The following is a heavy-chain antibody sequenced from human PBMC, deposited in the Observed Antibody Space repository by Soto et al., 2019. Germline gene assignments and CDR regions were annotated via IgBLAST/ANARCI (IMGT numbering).Heavy chain of an antibody. CDR2: IRSKTDGGTT. CDR3: TTDRASRPYSSGFKVGFDY. CDR1: GFTFSGSA. Sequence: EVQLVESGGGLVQPGGSLKLSCAASGFTFSGSAMHWVRQASGKGLEWVGRIRSKTDGGTTDYAAPVKGRFTISRDDSKNTLYLQMNSLKTEDTAVYYCTTDRASRPYSSGFKVGFDYWGQGTLVTVSS. D-gene: IGHD6-19*01. V-gene: IGHV3-15*01. J-gene: IGHJ4*02.